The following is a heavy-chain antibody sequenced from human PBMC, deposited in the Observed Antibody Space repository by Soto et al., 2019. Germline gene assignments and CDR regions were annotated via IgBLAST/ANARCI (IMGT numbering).Heavy chain of an antibody. Sequence: PGGSLRLSXAASGLTFSSYWMHWVRQAPGKGLVWVSRINSDGSSTDYADSVKGRFTTSRDNAKNTLYLQMNSLRGEDTAVYYCARALGFYGMDVWGQGTTVTVSS. J-gene: IGHJ6*02. V-gene: IGHV3-74*01. CDR2: INSDGSST. CDR1: GLTFSSYW. CDR3: ARALGFYGMDV. D-gene: IGHD6-25*01.